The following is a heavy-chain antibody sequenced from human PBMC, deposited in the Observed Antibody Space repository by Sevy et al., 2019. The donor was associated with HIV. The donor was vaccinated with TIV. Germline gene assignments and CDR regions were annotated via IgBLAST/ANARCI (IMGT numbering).Heavy chain of an antibody. V-gene: IGHV3-23*01. CDR1: GFTFSNYY. D-gene: IGHD6-19*01. J-gene: IGHJ4*02. CDR3: ANRAGPIFDN. CDR2: ISDSGGYT. Sequence: GSLGLSCVVSGFTFSNYYMSWVRQAPGKGLEWVSVISDSGGYTSYTDSVKGRFTISRDNSKNTLYLQMNSLRVEDTAIYYCANRAGPIFDNWGQGTLVTVSS.